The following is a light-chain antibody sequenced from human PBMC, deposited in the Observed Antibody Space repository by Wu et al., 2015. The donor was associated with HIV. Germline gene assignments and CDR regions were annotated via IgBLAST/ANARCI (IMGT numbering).Light chain of an antibody. Sequence: EIVLTQSPVTLSLSPGERASLSCRASQAIGYFLAWYQQKPGQPPRLLIHGASSRATGIPDRFSGSGSGTDFILTISRLEPEDFAVYYCQQRADWPVTFGGGTRVEIK. CDR1: QAIGYF. J-gene: IGKJ4*01. CDR3: QQRADWPVT. CDR2: GAS. V-gene: IGKV3-11*01.